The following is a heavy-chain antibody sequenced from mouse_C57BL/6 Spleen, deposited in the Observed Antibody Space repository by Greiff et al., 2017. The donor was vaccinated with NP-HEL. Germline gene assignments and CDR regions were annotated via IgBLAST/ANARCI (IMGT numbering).Heavy chain of an antibody. J-gene: IGHJ1*03. D-gene: IGHD2-3*01. V-gene: IGHV1-15*01. CDR2: IDPETGGT. CDR1: GYTFTDYE. Sequence: QVQLQQSGAELVRPGASVTLSCKASGYTFTDYEMHWVKQTPVHGLEWIGAIDPETGGTAYNQKFKGKAILTADKSSSTAYMELRSLTSEDSAVYYCTCRWLLYWYFDVWGTGTTVTVSS. CDR3: TCRWLLYWYFDV.